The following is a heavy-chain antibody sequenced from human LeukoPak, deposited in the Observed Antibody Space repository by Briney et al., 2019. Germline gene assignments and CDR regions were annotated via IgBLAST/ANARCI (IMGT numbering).Heavy chain of an antibody. J-gene: IGHJ3*02. CDR3: ARMTTVANNDAFDI. Sequence: SETLSLTCTVSGGSISSSGYYWSWIRQHPGKGLEWIGYIYYSGSTYYNPSLKSRVTISVDTSKNQFSLKLSSVTAADTAVYYCARMTTVANNDAFDIWSQGTMVTVSS. CDR2: IYYSGST. CDR1: GGSISSSGYY. V-gene: IGHV4-31*03. D-gene: IGHD4-23*01.